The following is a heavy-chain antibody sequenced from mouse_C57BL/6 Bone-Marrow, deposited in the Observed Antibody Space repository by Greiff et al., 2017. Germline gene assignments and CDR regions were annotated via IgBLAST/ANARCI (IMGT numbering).Heavy chain of an antibody. V-gene: IGHV5-9-1*02. CDR2: ISSGGDYI. D-gene: IGHD1-1*01. CDR3: TRTTTVVAEDAMDY. Sequence: EVKLQESGEGLVKPGGSLKLSCAASGFTFSSYAMSWVRQTPEKRLEWVAYISSGGDYIYYADTVKGRFTISRDNARNTLYLQMSSLKSEDTAMYYCTRTTTVVAEDAMDYWGQGTSVTVSS. J-gene: IGHJ4*01. CDR1: GFTFSSYA.